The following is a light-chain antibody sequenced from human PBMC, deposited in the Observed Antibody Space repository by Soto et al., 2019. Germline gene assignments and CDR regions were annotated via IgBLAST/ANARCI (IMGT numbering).Light chain of an antibody. CDR3: QQYSNSPFT. J-gene: IGKJ3*01. CDR1: QSVLYSSNNKNY. CDR2: WAS. Sequence: DIVMTQSPDSLAVSLGERATINCKSSQSVLYSSNNKNYLAWYQRKPGQPPKLLIYWASTRESGVPDRFSGSGSGTDFTLTISSLQAEDVAVYYCQQYSNSPFTFGPGTKVDIK. V-gene: IGKV4-1*01.